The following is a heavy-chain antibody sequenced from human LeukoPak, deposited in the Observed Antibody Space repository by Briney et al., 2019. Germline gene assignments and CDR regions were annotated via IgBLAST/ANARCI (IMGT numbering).Heavy chain of an antibody. V-gene: IGHV3-7*01. J-gene: IGHJ4*02. CDR2: IKQDGSAT. D-gene: IGHD3-10*01. CDR1: GFIFSSYW. Sequence: TGGSLRLSCAASGFIFSSYWMYWVRQAPGKGLEWVANIKQDGSATYYVDSVKGRFTISRDNSKNTLYLQMSSLRPEDTAVYYCARDCCGEWYYFDYWGQGTLVTVSS. CDR3: ARDCCGEWYYFDY.